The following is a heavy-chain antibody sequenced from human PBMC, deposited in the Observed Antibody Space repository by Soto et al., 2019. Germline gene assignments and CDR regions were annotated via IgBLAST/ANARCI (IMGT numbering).Heavy chain of an antibody. CDR2: ISYDGSNK. CDR1: GFSFSTYA. CDR3: ASSLVTSFDD. D-gene: IGHD3-9*01. Sequence: GGSLRLSCAASGFSFSTYAVHWVRQAPGKGLQWVAVISYDGSNKNYADSVKGRFTISRDNSKNTLYLQMNTLRPDDTAIYYCASSLVTSFDDXGQGTLVTVSS. V-gene: IGHV3-30-3*01. J-gene: IGHJ4*02.